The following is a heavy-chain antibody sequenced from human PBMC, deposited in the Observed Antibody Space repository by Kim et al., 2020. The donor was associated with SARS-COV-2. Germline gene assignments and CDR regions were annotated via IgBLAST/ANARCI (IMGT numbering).Heavy chain of an antibody. CDR2: INTVSGDT. CDR1: GYTFTDYP. Sequence: ASVKVSCKTSGYTFTDYPLYWVRQAPGQGLEWMGWINTVSGDTRSSQNFQGRVTITRDTSANTAYMELSSLRSEDMAVYYCAKKKFFAAGSYSDFDYWGQGTLVTVSS. V-gene: IGHV1-3*04. J-gene: IGHJ4*02. CDR3: AKKKFFAAGSYSDFDY. D-gene: IGHD3-10*01.